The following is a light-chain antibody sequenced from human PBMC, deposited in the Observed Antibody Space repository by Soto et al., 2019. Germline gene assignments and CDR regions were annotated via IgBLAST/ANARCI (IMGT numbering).Light chain of an antibody. CDR1: QDIRSD. CDR2: AAS. Sequence: AIQVTQSPSSLSASVGDRVTISCRASQDIRSDLCWYQQEPGKAPKMLIFAASNFQTGVPSIFSGNASGTTFTLTLSSLQPEDVATYYCLQYHTYPWTFGQGTRVEI. CDR3: LQYHTYPWT. J-gene: IGKJ1*01. V-gene: IGKV1-6*01.